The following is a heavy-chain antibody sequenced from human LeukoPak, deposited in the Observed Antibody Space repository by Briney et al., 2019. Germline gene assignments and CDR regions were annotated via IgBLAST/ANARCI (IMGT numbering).Heavy chain of an antibody. V-gene: IGHV4-4*07. CDR3: SKEDYYYESSGYGNYYYYMDV. Sequence: SETLSLTCTVSGGSISSYYWSWIRQPAGKGLEWIGRIYTSGSTNYNPSLKSRVTMSVDTSKNQFSLKLSSVTAADTAVYYCSKEDYYYESSGYGNYYYYMDVWGKGTTVTVSS. CDR1: GGSISSYY. J-gene: IGHJ6*03. CDR2: IYTSGST. D-gene: IGHD3-22*01.